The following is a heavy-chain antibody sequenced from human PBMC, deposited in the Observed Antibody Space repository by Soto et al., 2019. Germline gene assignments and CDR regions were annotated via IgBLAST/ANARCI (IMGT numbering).Heavy chain of an antibody. V-gene: IGHV1-18*01. CDR3: AREGSSSGSESYSPPRYYGMDD. CDR2: ISDYNGNT. D-gene: IGHD3-10*01. J-gene: IGHJ6*01. CDR1: GYTFTSYG. Sequence: ASVKVSCKASGYTFTSYGISWVRQAPGQGLEWMGWISDYNGNTNYEKKFQGRVTMTTDTSTRTAYMELKSLRSDDTAVYYCAREGSSSGSESYSPPRYYGMDDW.